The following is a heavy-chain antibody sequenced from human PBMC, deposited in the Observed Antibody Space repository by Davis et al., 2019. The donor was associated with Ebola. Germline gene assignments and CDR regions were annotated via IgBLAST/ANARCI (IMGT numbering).Heavy chain of an antibody. CDR1: GFTFSDYY. CDR2: ISSSGSTI. Sequence: GESLKIPCAAPGFTFSDYYMSWIRQAPGKGLEWVSYISSSGSTIYYADSVKGRFTISRDNAKNSLYLQMNSLRAEDTAVYYCARAVGVRYYYGMDVWGQGTTVTVSS. D-gene: IGHD3-16*01. V-gene: IGHV3-11*01. J-gene: IGHJ6*02. CDR3: ARAVGVRYYYGMDV.